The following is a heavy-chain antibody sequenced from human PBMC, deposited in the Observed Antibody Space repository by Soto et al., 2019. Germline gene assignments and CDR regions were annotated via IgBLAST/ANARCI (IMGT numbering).Heavy chain of an antibody. CDR2: IWSDGSNK. Sequence: GALRLSCAASGFTFSSYGMHWVRQAPGKGLEWVAVIWSDGSNKYYADSVKGRFTISRDNSKNTLYLQVNSLRAEDTAVYYCAKELWSGPFDYWGQGTLVSVSS. V-gene: IGHV3-33*06. J-gene: IGHJ4*02. D-gene: IGHD3-3*01. CDR1: GFTFSSYG. CDR3: AKELWSGPFDY.